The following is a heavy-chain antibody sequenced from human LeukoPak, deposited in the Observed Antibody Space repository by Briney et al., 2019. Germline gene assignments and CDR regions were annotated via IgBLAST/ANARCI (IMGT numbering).Heavy chain of an antibody. CDR3: VRDRLHAFDF. CDR2: ISSNSGNT. CDR1: GYTFTSNG. J-gene: IGHJ3*01. D-gene: IGHD6-25*01. Sequence: GASVKVSCKASGYTFTSNGISWVRQAPGQGLEWMGWISSNSGNTKYAQKLQDRAILTTDTSTTTAYMELRSLRSDDTAIYYCVRDRLHAFDFWGHGTLVTVSS. V-gene: IGHV1-18*01.